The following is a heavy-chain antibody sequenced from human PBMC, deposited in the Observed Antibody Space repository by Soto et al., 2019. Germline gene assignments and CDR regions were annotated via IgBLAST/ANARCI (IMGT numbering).Heavy chain of an antibody. J-gene: IGHJ4*02. V-gene: IGHV1-3*01. CDR2: INAGIGNT. D-gene: IGHD6-13*01. CDR1: GYTFTSYA. Sequence: QVQLVQSGAEVKKPGASVKVSCKASGYTFTSYAMHWVRQAPGQRLEWMGWINAGIGNTKYSQKYKGRVTINRDTSKSTAYMELSSLRSEDTAVYYCARDRGIEAAGTFVGYWGQGNLVTVSS. CDR3: ARDRGIEAAGTFVGY.